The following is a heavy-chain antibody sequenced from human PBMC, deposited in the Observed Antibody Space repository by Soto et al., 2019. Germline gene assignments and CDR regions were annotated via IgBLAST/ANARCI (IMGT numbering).Heavy chain of an antibody. V-gene: IGHV3-23*01. Sequence: DVQLLESGGGLVQPGESLRLSCTASGFTFSSNSMAWVRQAPGKGLDWVSSISGNADRTYYADSVKGRFTFSRDTSRNKIYLQMNSLRAEDTAIYYCVILALGKFYYWGQGTLVIVSS. D-gene: IGHD1-26*01. CDR2: ISGNADRT. CDR1: GFTFSSNS. J-gene: IGHJ4*02. CDR3: VILALGKFYY.